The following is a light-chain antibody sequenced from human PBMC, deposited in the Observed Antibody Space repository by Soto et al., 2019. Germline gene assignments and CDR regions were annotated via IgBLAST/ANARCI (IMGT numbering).Light chain of an antibody. V-gene: IGKV3-15*01. Sequence: MMMTQSAATLSVSPGERVTLSCRTSHSVNSHVAWYQQKPGQAPRLLLYGASTRATGIPVRFSGSGFGTEFTLTISSLQSEDFAVYYCQQYNNWPPVTFGQGTKVDI. CDR1: HSVNSH. J-gene: IGKJ1*01. CDR2: GAS. CDR3: QQYNNWPPVT.